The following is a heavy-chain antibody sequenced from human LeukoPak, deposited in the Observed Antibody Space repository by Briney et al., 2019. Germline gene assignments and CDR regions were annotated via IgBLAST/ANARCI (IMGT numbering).Heavy chain of an antibody. CDR1: GLTFSSFA. CDR2: ISGSGDST. V-gene: IGHV3-23*01. Sequence: PGGSLRLSCAVSGLTFSSFAMSWVRQAPGKGLEWVSAISGSGDSTYYADSVKGRFTISRDNSKNTLYLQMNSLRAEDTAVYYCAKYLPDKVVMDYWGQGTLVTVSS. D-gene: IGHD2-21*01. CDR3: AKYLPDKVVMDY. J-gene: IGHJ4*02.